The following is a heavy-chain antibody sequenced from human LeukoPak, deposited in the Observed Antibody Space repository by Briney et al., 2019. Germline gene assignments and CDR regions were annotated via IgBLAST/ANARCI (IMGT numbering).Heavy chain of an antibody. D-gene: IGHD1-26*01. J-gene: IGHJ4*02. CDR2: IYHSGST. CDR1: GYSISSGYY. CDR3: ASEPIIVEASTVDY. Sequence: TSETLSLTCAVSGYSISSGYYWGWIRQPPGKGLEWIGSIYHSGSTYYNPSLKSRVTISVDTSKNQFSLELSSVTAADTAVYYCASEPIIVEASTVDYWGQGTLVTVSS. V-gene: IGHV4-38-2*01.